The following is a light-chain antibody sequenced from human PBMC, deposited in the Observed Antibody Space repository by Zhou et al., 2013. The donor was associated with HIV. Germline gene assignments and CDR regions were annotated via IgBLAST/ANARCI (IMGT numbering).Light chain of an antibody. CDR3: QQSHSTPST. CDR1: QSISSY. Sequence: DIQMTQSPSSLSASVGDRVTITCRASQSISSYLNWYQQKPGKAPKLLIYAAFSLQSGVPSRFSGSGSGTDFTLTISSLQPEDFATYYCQQSHSTPSTFGQGTKVEI. CDR2: AAF. J-gene: IGKJ2*01. V-gene: IGKV1-39*01.